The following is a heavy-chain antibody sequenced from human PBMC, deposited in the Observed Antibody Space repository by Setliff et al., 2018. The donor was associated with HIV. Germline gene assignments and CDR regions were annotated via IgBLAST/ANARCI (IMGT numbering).Heavy chain of an antibody. V-gene: IGHV4-39*07. Sequence: PSETLSLTCTVSGGSITSYFWSWIRQPPGKGLEWIGSFYYSGNTYYNPSLKSRVTISIDASRNQFSLKLSSVTAADTAVYYCAREPDSIPYDYWGQGTPVTVSS. J-gene: IGHJ4*02. CDR1: GGSITSYF. CDR2: FYYSGNT. D-gene: IGHD4-4*01. CDR3: AREPDSIPYDY.